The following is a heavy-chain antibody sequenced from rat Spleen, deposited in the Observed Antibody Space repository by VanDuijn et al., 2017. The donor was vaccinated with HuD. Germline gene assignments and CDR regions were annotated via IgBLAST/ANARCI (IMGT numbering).Heavy chain of an antibody. J-gene: IGHJ4*01. CDR2: ISSGGGGT. CDR3: GKDMNYYSTYPFYVMGA. D-gene: IGHD1-2*01. CDR1: GFTFSSFP. V-gene: IGHV5-46*01. Sequence: EVQLVESGGGLVQPGRSLKLSCAASGFTFSSFPMAWVRQAPKKGLEWVASISSGGGGTYYPDSVKGRFTISRDNAENTVYLQMNSLRSEDTATYYCGKDMNYYSTYPFYVMGAWGQGASVTVSS.